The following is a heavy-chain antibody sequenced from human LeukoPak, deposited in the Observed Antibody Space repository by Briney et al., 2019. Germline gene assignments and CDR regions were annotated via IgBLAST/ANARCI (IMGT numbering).Heavy chain of an antibody. CDR1: GGSISSYY. Sequence: SETLSLTCTVSGGSISSYYWSWSRQPAGKGLEWIGRIYTSGSTNYNPSLKSRVTISVDTSKNQFSLKLSSVTAADTAVYYCARVRNYCSSTSLLCYYYYYMDVWGKGTTVTVSS. J-gene: IGHJ6*03. CDR3: ARVRNYCSSTSLLCYYYYYMDV. CDR2: IYTSGST. V-gene: IGHV4-4*07. D-gene: IGHD2-2*01.